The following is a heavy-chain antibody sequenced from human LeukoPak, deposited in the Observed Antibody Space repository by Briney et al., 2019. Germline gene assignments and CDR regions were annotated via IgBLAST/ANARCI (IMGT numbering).Heavy chain of an antibody. CDR2: INHSGST. J-gene: IGHJ5*02. Sequence: GSLRLSCAASGFTFSSYSMNWVRQPPGKGLEWIGEINHSGSTNYYPSFKSRVTISVDTSKNQFSLKLSSVTAADTAVYYCARMSHDFWSCYYEPWGQGTLVTVSS. D-gene: IGHD3-3*01. CDR1: GFTFSSYS. CDR3: ARMSHDFWSCYYEP. V-gene: IGHV4-34*01.